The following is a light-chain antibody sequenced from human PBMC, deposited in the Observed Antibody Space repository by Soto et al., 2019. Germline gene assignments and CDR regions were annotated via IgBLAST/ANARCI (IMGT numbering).Light chain of an antibody. CDR2: GAS. CDR1: QSVSRN. V-gene: IGKV3-15*01. CDR3: QQYNNWPWT. J-gene: IGKJ1*01. Sequence: EILITQSPSTLSVSPGERATLSCRASQSVSRNLAWYQQKPGKAPRLLIYGASTRATGVPARFSGSGSGTEFTLTISSLQSEDFALYYCQQYNNWPWTFGQGTKVDIK.